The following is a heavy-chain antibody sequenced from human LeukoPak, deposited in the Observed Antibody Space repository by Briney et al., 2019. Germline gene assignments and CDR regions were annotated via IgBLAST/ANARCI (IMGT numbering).Heavy chain of an antibody. Sequence: GGSLRLSCAASGFTFSSYAMSWVRRAPGKGLEWVSAISGSGSTTYYADSVKGRFTISRDNSKNTLYLQMNSLRAEDTAVYYCAKEPSSYYGSGYGYFDYWGQGTLVTVSS. V-gene: IGHV3-23*01. CDR2: ISGSGSTT. CDR3: AKEPSSYYGSGYGYFDY. J-gene: IGHJ4*02. D-gene: IGHD3-10*01. CDR1: GFTFSSYA.